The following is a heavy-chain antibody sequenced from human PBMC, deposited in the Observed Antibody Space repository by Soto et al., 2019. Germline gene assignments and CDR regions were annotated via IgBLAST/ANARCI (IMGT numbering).Heavy chain of an antibody. J-gene: IGHJ3*02. CDR2: IRSKAYGGTT. D-gene: IGHD6-13*01. CDR1: GFTFGDYA. Sequence: GGSLRLSCTASGFTFGDYAMSWFRQAPGKGLEWVGFIRSKAYGGTTEYAASVKGRFTISRDDSKSIAYLQMNSLKTEDTAVYYCTSLILFYSSSTHDAFDIWGQGTMVTVSS. CDR3: TSLILFYSSSTHDAFDI. V-gene: IGHV3-49*03.